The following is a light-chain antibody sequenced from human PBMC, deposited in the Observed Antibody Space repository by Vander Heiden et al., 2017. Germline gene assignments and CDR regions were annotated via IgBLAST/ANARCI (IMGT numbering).Light chain of an antibody. CDR3: GTGDNSLRAEV. CDR2: DNN. CDR1: SSNIGNNY. Sequence: QSVLTQPPSVSAAPGQRVTISCSGSSSNIGNNYVSWYQQLPGTAPKLLIFDNNKRPSGIPDRFSGSKSGTSATLGITGLQTGDEAGYYCGTGDNSLRAEVFGGGTELTVL. V-gene: IGLV1-51*01. J-gene: IGLJ2*01.